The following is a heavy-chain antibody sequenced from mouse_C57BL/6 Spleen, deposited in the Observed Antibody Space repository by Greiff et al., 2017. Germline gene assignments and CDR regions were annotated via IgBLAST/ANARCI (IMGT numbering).Heavy chain of an antibody. V-gene: IGHV1-26*01. J-gene: IGHJ2*01. CDR3: ARWGVVAGGYFDY. D-gene: IGHD1-1*01. CDR1: GYTFTDYY. Sequence: EVKLQQSGPELVKPGASVKISCKASGYTFTDYYMNWVKQSHGKSLEWIGDINPNNGGTSYNQKFKGKATLTVDKSSSTAYMELRSLTSEDSAVYYCARWGVVAGGYFDYWGQGTTLTVSS. CDR2: INPNNGGT.